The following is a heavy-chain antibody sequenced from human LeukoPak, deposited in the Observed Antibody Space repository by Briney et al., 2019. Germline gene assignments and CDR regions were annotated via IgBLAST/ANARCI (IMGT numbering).Heavy chain of an antibody. D-gene: IGHD6-6*01. CDR2: IYTSGST. Sequence: SETLSLTCTVSGGSISSGSYYWSWIRQPAGKGLEWIGRIYTSGSTNYNPSLKSRVTISVDTSKNQFSLKLSSVTAADTAVYYCARGGFKYSSSTADHWGQGTLVTVSS. J-gene: IGHJ5*02. V-gene: IGHV4-61*02. CDR3: ARGGFKYSSSTADH. CDR1: GGSISSGSYY.